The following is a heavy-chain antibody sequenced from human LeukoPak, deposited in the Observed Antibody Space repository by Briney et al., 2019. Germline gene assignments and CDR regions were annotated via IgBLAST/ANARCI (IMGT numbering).Heavy chain of an antibody. V-gene: IGHV3-30-3*01. J-gene: IGHJ4*02. CDR1: GVTFSSYA. D-gene: IGHD3-3*01. Sequence: PGRSLRLSCAASGVTFSSYAMHWVRQAPGKGLEWGAVISYDGSNKYYADSVKGRFTISRDNSKNTLYLQMNSLRAEDTAVYYCAREALITIFGVVIHPYYFDYWGQGTLVTVSS. CDR3: AREALITIFGVVIHPYYFDY. CDR2: ISYDGSNK.